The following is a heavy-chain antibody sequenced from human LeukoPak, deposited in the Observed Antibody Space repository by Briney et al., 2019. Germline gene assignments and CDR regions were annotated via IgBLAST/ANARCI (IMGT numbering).Heavy chain of an antibody. D-gene: IGHD1-7*01. CDR2: ISSSSSTI. CDR3: ASITGTTRSYNWFDP. V-gene: IGHV3-48*01. J-gene: IGHJ5*02. CDR1: GFTFSSYS. Sequence: ESGGSLRLSCAASGFTFSSYSMNWVRQAPGKGREWLSFISSSSSTIYYADSVKGRFTISRDNAKNSLYLQMNSLRAEDTAVYYCASITGTTRSYNWFDPWGQGTLVTVSS.